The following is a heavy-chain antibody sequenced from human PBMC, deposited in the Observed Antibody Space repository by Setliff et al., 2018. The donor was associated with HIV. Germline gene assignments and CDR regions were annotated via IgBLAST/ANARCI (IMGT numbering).Heavy chain of an antibody. D-gene: IGHD6-13*01. CDR1: GGSISSSDYY. CDR2: ISASGST. Sequence: SETLSLTCTVSGGSISSSDYYWGWIRQPPGKGLEWIGSISASGSTNYNPSLESRVTLSIDTSNNQFSLKLTSVTAADTAVYYCARVYSRSWFFFDHWGQGVLVTVSS. CDR3: ARVYSRSWFFFDH. J-gene: IGHJ4*02. V-gene: IGHV4-39*01.